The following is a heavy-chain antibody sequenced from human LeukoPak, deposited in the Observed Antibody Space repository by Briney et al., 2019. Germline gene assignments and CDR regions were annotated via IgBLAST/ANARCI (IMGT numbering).Heavy chain of an antibody. D-gene: IGHD2-2*01. J-gene: IGHJ4*02. CDR2: INHSGST. CDR3: AREPNPRYCSSTSCPSDY. CDR1: GGSFSGYY. V-gene: IGHV4-34*01. Sequence: SETLSLTCAVYGGSFSGYYWSWIRQPPGKGLEWIGEINHSGSTNYNPSLKSRVTISVDTSKNQFSLKLSSVTAADTAVYYCAREPNPRYCSSTSCPSDYWGQGTLVTVSP.